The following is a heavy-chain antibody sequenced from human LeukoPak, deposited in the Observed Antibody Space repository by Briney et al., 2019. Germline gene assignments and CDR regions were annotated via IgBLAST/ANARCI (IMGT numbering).Heavy chain of an antibody. D-gene: IGHD5-18*01. Sequence: SETLSLTCTVSGGSISSSSYYWGWIRQPPGKGLEWIGSIYYSGSTYYNPSLKSRVTISVDTSKNQFSLKLSSVTAADTAVYYCARGRGYSYGYTRGGIHYWGQGTLVTVSS. V-gene: IGHV4-39*01. CDR3: ARGRGYSYGYTRGGIHY. CDR2: IYYSGST. J-gene: IGHJ4*02. CDR1: GGSISSSSYY.